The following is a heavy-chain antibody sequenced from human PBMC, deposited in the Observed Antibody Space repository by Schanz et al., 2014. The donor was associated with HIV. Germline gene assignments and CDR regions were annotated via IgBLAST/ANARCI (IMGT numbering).Heavy chain of an antibody. Sequence: VQLVESGGGVVQPERSLRLSCAASGFSFSDFALHWVRQAPGRGLEWLAVTSSDGSGKFYVDSVKGRFTISRDNARNSLYLQIRSLRAEDTAVYYCARGGLGVVAEGNAFDLWGQGTLVTVSS. CDR1: GFSFSDFA. D-gene: IGHD2-15*01. J-gene: IGHJ3*01. CDR2: TSSDGSGK. V-gene: IGHV3-30*03. CDR3: ARGGLGVVAEGNAFDL.